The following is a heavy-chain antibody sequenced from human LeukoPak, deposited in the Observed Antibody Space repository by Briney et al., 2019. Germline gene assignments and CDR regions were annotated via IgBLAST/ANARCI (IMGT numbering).Heavy chain of an antibody. V-gene: IGHV4-61*01. Sequence: SETQSLTCTVPGGSISSDNYSWSWIRQPPGKGLEWIGYIYYSGSTSYNPSLKSRVTTSVDTSKNQFSLRLTSLTAADTAVYYCAKEGPEGRYYFDSWGQGTLVTVSS. D-gene: IGHD1-14*01. CDR2: IYYSGST. J-gene: IGHJ4*02. CDR3: AKEGPEGRYYFDS. CDR1: GGSISSDNYS.